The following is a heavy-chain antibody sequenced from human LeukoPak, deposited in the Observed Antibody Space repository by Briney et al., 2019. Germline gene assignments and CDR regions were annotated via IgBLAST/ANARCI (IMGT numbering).Heavy chain of an antibody. CDR1: GFTFSSYW. J-gene: IGHJ5*02. Sequence: GGSLRLSCAASGFTFSSYWMSWVRQAPGTGLEWVANIKQDGSEKYYVDSVKGRFTISRDNSKNTLYLQMNSLRAGDTAVYYCAKDSRRSIVLMVYSAYAYNWFDPWGQGTLVTVSS. CDR3: AKDSRRSIVLMVYSAYAYNWFDP. CDR2: IKQDGSEK. D-gene: IGHD2-8*01. V-gene: IGHV3-7*03.